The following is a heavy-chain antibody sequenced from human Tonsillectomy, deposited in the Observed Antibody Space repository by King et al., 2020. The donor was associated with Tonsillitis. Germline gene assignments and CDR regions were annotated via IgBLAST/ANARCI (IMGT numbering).Heavy chain of an antibody. V-gene: IGHV1-18*04. D-gene: IGHD3-9*01. CDR1: GYTFSGYG. J-gene: IGHJ4*02. CDR2: ISAYNGIT. CDR3: ARSRETVLRYFDWLFDF. Sequence: QLVQSGAEVKKPGASVKVSCKASGYTFSGYGFSWVRQAPGQGLEWMGWISAYNGITNYAQKFQGRVVVTIDTATTTAYMELRSLISDDTAVYYCARSRETVLRYFDWLFDFWGQGTLVTVSS.